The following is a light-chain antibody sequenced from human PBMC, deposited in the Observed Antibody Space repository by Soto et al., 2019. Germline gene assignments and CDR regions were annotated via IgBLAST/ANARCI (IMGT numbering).Light chain of an antibody. CDR3: QQYNNWPPGT. Sequence: EVVMTQSPATLSVSPGERATLSCRASQSVRSNLAWYQQKPGQAPRLLIYVASTRATGIPARFSGSGSGTEFILTISSLQSEDFAVYYCQQYNNWPPGTFGQGTKLEI. V-gene: IGKV3-15*01. J-gene: IGKJ2*01. CDR1: QSVRSN. CDR2: VAS.